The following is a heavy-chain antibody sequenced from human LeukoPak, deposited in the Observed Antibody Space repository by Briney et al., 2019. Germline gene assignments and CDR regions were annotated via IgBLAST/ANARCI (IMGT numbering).Heavy chain of an antibody. V-gene: IGHV1-18*01. CDR3: ARATKSSGWYFIDY. Sequence: GASVKVSCKASGDTFTSYGISWGRHAPGQGLGRMGWISAYNGNTNYAQKLQGRVTMTTDTSTSTAYMELRSLTSDDTAVYYCARATKSSGWYFIDYWGKGTMVTVSS. D-gene: IGHD6-19*01. J-gene: IGHJ4*02. CDR2: ISAYNGNT. CDR1: GDTFTSYG.